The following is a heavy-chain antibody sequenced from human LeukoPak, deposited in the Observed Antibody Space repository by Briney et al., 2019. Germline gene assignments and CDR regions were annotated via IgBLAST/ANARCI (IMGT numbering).Heavy chain of an antibody. D-gene: IGHD3-10*02. CDR2: VSTDGSST. CDR1: GFTFSSYW. Sequence: PGGSLRLSCAASGFTFSSYWMHWVRQAPGKGLVWVSRVSTDGSSTTYADSVKGRFTISRDNAKNTLDLQMNSLRAEDTAVYYCAELGITMIGGVWGKGTTVTISS. V-gene: IGHV3-74*01. J-gene: IGHJ6*04. CDR3: AELGITMIGGV.